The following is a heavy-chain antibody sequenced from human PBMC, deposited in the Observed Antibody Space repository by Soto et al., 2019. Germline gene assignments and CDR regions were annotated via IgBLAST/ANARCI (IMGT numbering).Heavy chain of an antibody. D-gene: IGHD4-17*01. J-gene: IGHJ3*02. CDR1: GGSISSSSYY. V-gene: IGHV4-39*01. CDR3: ARYGDPPDDFDI. CDR2: IYYSGST. Sequence: SETLSLTCTVSGGSISSSSYYWGWIRQPPGKGLEWIGSIYYSGSTYYNPSLKSRVTISVDTSKNQFSLKLSSVTAADTAVYYCARYGDPPDDFDIWGQGTMVTVSS.